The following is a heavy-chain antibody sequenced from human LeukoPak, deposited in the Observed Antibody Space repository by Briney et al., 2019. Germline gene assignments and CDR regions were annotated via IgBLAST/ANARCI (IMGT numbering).Heavy chain of an antibody. D-gene: IGHD4-23*01. CDR2: IYYSGST. CDR3: ARLSGSLTPKGYYYYYGMDV. J-gene: IGHJ6*02. Sequence: PSETLSLTCTVSGGSISSYYWSWIRQPPGKGLEWIGSIYYSGSTYYNPSLKSRVTISVDTSKNQFSLKLSSVTAADTAVYSCARLSGSLTPKGYYYYYGMDVWGQGTTVTVSS. CDR1: GGSISSYY. V-gene: IGHV4-59*05.